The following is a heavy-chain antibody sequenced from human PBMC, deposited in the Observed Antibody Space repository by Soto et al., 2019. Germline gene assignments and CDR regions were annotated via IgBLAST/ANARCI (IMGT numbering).Heavy chain of an antibody. Sequence: QLQLQESGPGLVKPSETLSLTCTVSGGSISSSSYYWGWIRQPPGKGLEWIGSIYYSGSTYYNPSLKSXXTXSXGTSKNQFSLKLSSVTAADTAVYSCATSTSTTPPSNWGQGTLVTVSS. J-gene: IGHJ4*02. CDR1: GGSISSSSYY. V-gene: IGHV4-39*01. D-gene: IGHD2-2*01. CDR2: IYYSGST. CDR3: ATSTSTTPPSN.